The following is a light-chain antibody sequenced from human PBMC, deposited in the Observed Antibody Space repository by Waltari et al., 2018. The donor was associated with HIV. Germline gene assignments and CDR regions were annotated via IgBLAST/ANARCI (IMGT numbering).Light chain of an antibody. V-gene: IGLV1-51*02. CDR1: SSNIGNNF. J-gene: IGLJ3*02. CDR3: GTWDSSLSSAV. Sequence: SVLTQPPSVSAAPGQKVTISCSGSSSNIGNNFVAWYHILPGAAPKLLIYENNNRPPGIPDRFSGSKSGTSATLGITGRLTADEADYYCGTWDSSLSSAVFGGGTKVTVL. CDR2: ENN.